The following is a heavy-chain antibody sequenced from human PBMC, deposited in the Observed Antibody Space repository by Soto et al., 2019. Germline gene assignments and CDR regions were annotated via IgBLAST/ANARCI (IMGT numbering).Heavy chain of an antibody. CDR1: GFTVSSNY. Sequence: GGSLRLSCAASGFTVSSNYMSWVRQAPGKGLEWVSVIYSGGSTYYADSVKGRFTISRDNSKNTLYLQMNSLRAEDTAVYYCARGSPEYYDSSVPLDYWGQGTLVTVSS. V-gene: IGHV3-53*01. D-gene: IGHD3-22*01. CDR2: IYSGGST. J-gene: IGHJ4*02. CDR3: ARGSPEYYDSSVPLDY.